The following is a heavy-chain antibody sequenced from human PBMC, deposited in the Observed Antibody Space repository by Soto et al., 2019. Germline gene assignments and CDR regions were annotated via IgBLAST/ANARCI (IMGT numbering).Heavy chain of an antibody. Sequence: GSLRLSCAASGFTFSNYAMSWVRQAPGKGLEWVSAISGGGTSTYYSDSVKGRFSISRDNSKNTLYLQTNTLRAEDTAVYYCAKALSQFFPFDYWGQGTLVTVSS. CDR3: AKALSQFFPFDY. V-gene: IGHV3-23*01. D-gene: IGHD3-3*01. CDR2: ISGGGTST. CDR1: GFTFSNYA. J-gene: IGHJ4*02.